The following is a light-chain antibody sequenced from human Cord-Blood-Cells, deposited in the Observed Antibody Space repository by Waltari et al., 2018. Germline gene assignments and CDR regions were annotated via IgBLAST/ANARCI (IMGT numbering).Light chain of an antibody. Sequence: QPALTQPASVSGSPGQSITIPATGTSSDVGGHNYFSWYQHHPGKAPKLVIYEVSNRPSGVSNRFSGSKSGNTASLTISGRQAEYDADYYCSSYTSSSTVVFGGGTKLTVL. V-gene: IGLV2-14*01. J-gene: IGLJ2*01. CDR2: EVS. CDR1: SSDVGGHNY. CDR3: SSYTSSSTVV.